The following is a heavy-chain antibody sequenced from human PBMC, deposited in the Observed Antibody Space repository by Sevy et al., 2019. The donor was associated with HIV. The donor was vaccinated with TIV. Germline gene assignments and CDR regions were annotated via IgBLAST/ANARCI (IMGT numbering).Heavy chain of an antibody. CDR3: AQDNRPATMSNSSYYYYYGMDV. Sequence: GGSLRLSCAASGFRFSDYAMHWVRQAPGKGLEWVSGISWNSVSLDYADSVKGRFTISRDNAKNSLYLQMNRLRSEDTALYYCAQDNRPATMSNSSYYYYYGMDVWGQGTTVTVSS. CDR1: GFRFSDYA. V-gene: IGHV3-9*01. D-gene: IGHD6-6*01. J-gene: IGHJ6*02. CDR2: ISWNSVSL.